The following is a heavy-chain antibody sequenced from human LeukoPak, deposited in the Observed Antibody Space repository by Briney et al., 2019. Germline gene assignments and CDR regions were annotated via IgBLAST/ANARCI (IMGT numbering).Heavy chain of an antibody. CDR1: GFTFSSYW. CDR3: ARDSPYGDYLPYYFDY. V-gene: IGHV3-7*01. CDR2: IKQDGTEK. J-gene: IGHJ4*02. Sequence: GGSLRLSCAASGFTFSSYWMSWVRQAPGKGLEWVANIKQDGTEKNYVDSVKGRFAISRDNAKNSLHLQMNSLRAEDAAVYYCARDSPYGDYLPYYFDYWGQGTLVTVSS. D-gene: IGHD4-17*01.